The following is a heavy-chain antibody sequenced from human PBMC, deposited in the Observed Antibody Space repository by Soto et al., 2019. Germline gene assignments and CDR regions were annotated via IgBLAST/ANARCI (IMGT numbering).Heavy chain of an antibody. Sequence: GESLKSSCKGAGYSFTSYWIGWVRPLPGKGLEWMGIIYPGDSDTRYSPSFQGQVTISADKSISTAYLQWSSLKASDTAMYYCAREEGGGYDFPSYYYYGMDVWGQGTTVTVSS. CDR1: GYSFTSYW. V-gene: IGHV5-51*03. J-gene: IGHJ6*02. CDR3: AREEGGGYDFPSYYYYGMDV. D-gene: IGHD5-12*01. CDR2: IYPGDSDT.